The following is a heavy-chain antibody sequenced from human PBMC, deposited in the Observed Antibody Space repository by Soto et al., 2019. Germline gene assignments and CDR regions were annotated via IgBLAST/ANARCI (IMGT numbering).Heavy chain of an antibody. D-gene: IGHD3-10*01. CDR1: GNPFVPYA. V-gene: IGHV3-30*04. CDR2: ISYDGKYK. CDR3: ARAPDFGSGSSRRFWYLDL. J-gene: IGHJ2*01. Sequence: PAGSLTLSCADSGNPFVPYALHWFRRATGKGLDWVAVISYDGKYKYYSVIVQGRFTISRDDSKYTLYLHMNSLRLEDTAVYYCARAPDFGSGSSRRFWYLDLWGHGTLVTVSS.